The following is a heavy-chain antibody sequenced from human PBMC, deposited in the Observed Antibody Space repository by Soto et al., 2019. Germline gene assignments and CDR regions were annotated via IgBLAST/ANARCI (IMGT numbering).Heavy chain of an antibody. J-gene: IGHJ6*02. CDR1: GFTFSSYD. V-gene: IGHV3-13*01. CDR3: ARDRATRYYDILTGPNHYYYGMDV. CDR2: IGTAGDT. D-gene: IGHD3-9*01. Sequence: GGSLRLSCAASGFTFSSYDMHWVRQATGKGLEWVSAIGTAGDTYYPGSVKGRFTISRENAKNSLYLQMNSLRAGDTAVYYCARDRATRYYDILTGPNHYYYGMDVWGQGTTVTSP.